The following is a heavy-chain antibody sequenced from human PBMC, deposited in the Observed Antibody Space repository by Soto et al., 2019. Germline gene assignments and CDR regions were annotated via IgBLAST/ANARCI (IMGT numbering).Heavy chain of an antibody. V-gene: IGHV4-59*01. CDR1: GGAIVSYY. CDR2: IYYSGTT. D-gene: IGHD4-17*01. CDR3: ARRHGDQGAGAVNI. Sequence: QVQLQQSGPGLVKPSETLSLTCTVSGGAIVSYYWTWIRQPPGKGLEWIGYIYYSGTTKYNPSLKRRATSSTDTTRKQCALELTSGTAADTAVYYWARRHGDQGAGAVNIGDQGTMVTVSA. J-gene: IGHJ3*02.